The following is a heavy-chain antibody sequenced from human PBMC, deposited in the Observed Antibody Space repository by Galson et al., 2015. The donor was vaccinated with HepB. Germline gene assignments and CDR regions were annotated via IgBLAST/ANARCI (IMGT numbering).Heavy chain of an antibody. V-gene: IGHV6-1*01. Sequence: AISGDSVSSNSAAWNWIRQSPSRGLEWLGRTYYRSRWNNDYAVSVKSRITITPDTSKNHFSLQLNSVTPEDTAVYFCARAPTGGWYFDLWGRGTLVTVSS. J-gene: IGHJ2*01. CDR3: ARAPTGGWYFDL. CDR1: GDSVSSNSAA. D-gene: IGHD7-27*01. CDR2: TYYRSRWNN.